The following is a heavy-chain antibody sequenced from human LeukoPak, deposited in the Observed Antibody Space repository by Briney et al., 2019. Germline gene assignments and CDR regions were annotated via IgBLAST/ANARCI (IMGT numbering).Heavy chain of an antibody. V-gene: IGHV1-8*01. CDR3: ARGGSGSSYLDY. CDR1: GYTFTSYD. J-gene: IGHJ4*02. CDR2: MNPNSGNT. Sequence: ASVKVSCKASGYTFTSYDINWVRQATGQGLEWMGWMNPNSGNTGYAQKFQGRVTMTRDTSISTAYMELSSLRSEDTAVYHCARGGSGSSYLDYWGQGTLVTVSS. D-gene: IGHD3-10*01.